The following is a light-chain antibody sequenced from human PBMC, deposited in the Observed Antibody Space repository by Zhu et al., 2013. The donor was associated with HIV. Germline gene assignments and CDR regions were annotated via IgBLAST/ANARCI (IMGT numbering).Light chain of an antibody. Sequence: EIVLTQSPGTLSLSPGERATLSCRASQTIPNRYLAWYQQRPGQAPRLLLYGASNRATGIPEKFSGSGSGTDFTLTISRLEPEDFAVYYCQEYGTSPQFTFGPGTKVDIK. CDR3: QEYGTSPQFT. CDR1: QTIPNRY. V-gene: IGKV3-20*01. CDR2: GAS. J-gene: IGKJ3*01.